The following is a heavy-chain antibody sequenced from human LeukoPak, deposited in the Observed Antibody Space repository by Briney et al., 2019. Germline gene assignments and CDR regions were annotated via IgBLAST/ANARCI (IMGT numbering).Heavy chain of an antibody. CDR1: GGSISSGDYY. Sequence: SETLSLTCTVSGGSISSGDYYWNWIRQPAGKGLEWIGRIYSSGSTNYNPSLMSRVTISRDTSKNQFSLQVNSVTAADTAVYYCARRGDVWGQGTMVTVSS. CDR3: ARRGDV. J-gene: IGHJ3*01. V-gene: IGHV4-61*02. CDR2: IYSSGST.